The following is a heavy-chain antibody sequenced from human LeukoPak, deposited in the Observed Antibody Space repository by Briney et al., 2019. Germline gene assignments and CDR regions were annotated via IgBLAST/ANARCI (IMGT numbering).Heavy chain of an antibody. CDR1: GYSISSGYY. CDR2: IYHSGSS. CDR3: ARVPRSYYYYYYMDV. V-gene: IGHV4-38-2*02. Sequence: SETLSLTCTVSGYSISSGYYWGWIRQPPGKGLEWIGSIYHSGSSNYNPSLKSRVTMSADTSKNQFSLKLSSVTAADTAVYYCARVPRSYYYYYYMDVWGKGTTVTVSS. J-gene: IGHJ6*03.